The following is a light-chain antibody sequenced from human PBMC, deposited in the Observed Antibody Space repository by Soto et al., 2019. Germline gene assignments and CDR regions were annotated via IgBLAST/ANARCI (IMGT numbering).Light chain of an antibody. CDR1: QIINRN. V-gene: IGKV3-15*01. J-gene: IGKJ1*01. CDR3: QQYNNWPWK. Sequence: EVVLTQSPGTQSVSPGERATLSCSASQIINRNVAWYQQKPGQAPRLLIYGASTRATGIPARFSGSGSGTEFTLTISSLQSEDFAVYYCQQYNNWPWKFGQGTKVDIK. CDR2: GAS.